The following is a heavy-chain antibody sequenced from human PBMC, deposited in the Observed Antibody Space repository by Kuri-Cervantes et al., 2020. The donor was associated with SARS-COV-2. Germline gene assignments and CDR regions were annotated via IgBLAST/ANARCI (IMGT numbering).Heavy chain of an antibody. J-gene: IGHJ5*02. CDR3: AREQQLRGPNNWFDP. CDR2: IIPIFGIA. CDR1: GYTFTSYY. Sequence: SVKVSCKASGYTFTSYYMHWVRQAPGQGLEWMGGIIPIFGIANYAQKFQGRVTITADKSTSTAYMELSSLRSEDTAVYYCAREQQLRGPNNWFDPWGQGTLVTVSS. V-gene: IGHV1-69*10. D-gene: IGHD6-13*01.